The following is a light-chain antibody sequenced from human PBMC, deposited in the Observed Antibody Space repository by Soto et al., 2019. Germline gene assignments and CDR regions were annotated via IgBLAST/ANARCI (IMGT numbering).Light chain of an antibody. Sequence: DIKLTKCPSSLSGYAPPRVSITFSSSQSIRSYLNWYQHKPGKAPKLLIYAASSLQSGVPSRFTGSGSGTDFTLTITSLQTQDFATYYCKQSYITPRNFGTGTKVDIK. CDR3: KQSYITPRN. V-gene: IGKV1-39*01. CDR1: QSIRSY. CDR2: AAS. J-gene: IGKJ3*01.